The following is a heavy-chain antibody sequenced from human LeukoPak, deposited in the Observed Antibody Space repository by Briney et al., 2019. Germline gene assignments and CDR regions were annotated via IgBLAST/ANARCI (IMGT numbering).Heavy chain of an antibody. CDR2: IYYSGST. CDR1: GGSISSYY. Sequence: TSETLSLTCTVSGGSISSYYWSWIRQPPGKGLEWIGYIYYSGSTNYNPSLKSRVTISVDTSKNQFSLKLSSVTAADTAVYYCARGNQIDYWGQGTLVTVSS. J-gene: IGHJ4*02. CDR3: ARGNQIDY. V-gene: IGHV4-59*12.